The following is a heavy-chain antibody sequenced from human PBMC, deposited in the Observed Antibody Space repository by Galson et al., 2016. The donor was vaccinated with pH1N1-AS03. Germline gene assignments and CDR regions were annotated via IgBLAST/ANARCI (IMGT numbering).Heavy chain of an antibody. CDR1: GGSVSDNNW. D-gene: IGHD2-2*01. CDR2: VYRSGST. Sequence: SETLSLTCAVSGGSVSDNNWWSWVRQPPGKGLEWIGEVYRSGSTNYNPSLKSRVTISLDKSKNQLSLRLTSVTAADTAVYYCARSPGYQLLPPFDPWGQGTLVTVSS. J-gene: IGHJ5*02. V-gene: IGHV4-4*02. CDR3: ARSPGYQLLPPFDP.